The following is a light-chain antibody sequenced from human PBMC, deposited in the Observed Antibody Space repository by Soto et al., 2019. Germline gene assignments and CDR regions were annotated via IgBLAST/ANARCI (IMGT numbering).Light chain of an antibody. J-gene: IGLJ3*02. V-gene: IGLV1-44*01. CDR1: TSNIGSNT. Sequence: QSVLAQPPSASGTPGQRVTISCSGSTSNIGSNTVSWYRQLPGTAPKVLMYGSDQRPSGVPDRFSGFTSGTSASLAISGLQDEDEADYYCAAWDESLKAWVFGGGTKLTVL. CDR3: AAWDESLKAWV. CDR2: GSD.